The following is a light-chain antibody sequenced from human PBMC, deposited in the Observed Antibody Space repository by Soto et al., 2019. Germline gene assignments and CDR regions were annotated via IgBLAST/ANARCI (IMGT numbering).Light chain of an antibody. V-gene: IGKV3-11*01. CDR1: QRVSSY. Sequence: EIVLTQSPATLSLSPGERATLSCRASQRVSSYLAWYQQKPGQAPRLLIYDASNRATGIPARFSGSGSGTDFTLTISSLEPEDFAVYYCQQRSNWPPLTFGGGTKAEIK. J-gene: IGKJ4*01. CDR2: DAS. CDR3: QQRSNWPPLT.